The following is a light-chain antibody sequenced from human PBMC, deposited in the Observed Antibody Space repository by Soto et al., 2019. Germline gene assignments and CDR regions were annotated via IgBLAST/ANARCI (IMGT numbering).Light chain of an antibody. CDR3: QQYGSSPLT. V-gene: IGKV3-20*01. Sequence: EIVLTQSPGTLSLSPGERAALSCRASQRVSSSYLAWYQQKPGQAPRLLIYGASSRATAIPDRFSGSGSGTXXXLXXSRLEPEDFAVYYXQQYGSSPLTFGGGTTVEIK. CDR1: QRVSSSY. CDR2: GAS. J-gene: IGKJ4*01.